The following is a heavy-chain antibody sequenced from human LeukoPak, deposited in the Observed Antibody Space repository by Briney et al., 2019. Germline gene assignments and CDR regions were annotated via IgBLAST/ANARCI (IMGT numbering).Heavy chain of an antibody. V-gene: IGHV3-7*01. D-gene: IGHD2-2*01. CDR2: IKQDGSEK. J-gene: IGHJ6*02. CDR3: ARVPFECSSTSCYTHYYYYYGMDV. CDR1: GFTFGDYA. Sequence: PGGSLRLSCTASGFTFGDYAMSWVRQAPGKGLEWVANIKQDGSEKYYVDSVKGRFTISRDNAKNSLYLQMNSLRAEDTAVYYCARVPFECSSTSCYTHYYYYYGMDVWGQGTTVTVSS.